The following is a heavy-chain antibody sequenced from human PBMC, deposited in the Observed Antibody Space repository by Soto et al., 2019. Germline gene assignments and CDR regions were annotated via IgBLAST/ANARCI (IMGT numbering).Heavy chain of an antibody. D-gene: IGHD3-10*01. CDR2: LSYDGRNK. CDR1: GFIFSSYG. Sequence: QVRLVESGGGVVQPGRSLRLSCAVSGFIFSSYGMHWVRQAPGKGLEWVTVLSYDGRNKFYADSVKGRFTISRDNSKNTRYLQMNSLRTEDTAVYYCAMGVVIRGRITVDYWGQGTLVTVSS. V-gene: IGHV3-30*03. J-gene: IGHJ4*02. CDR3: AMGVVIRGRITVDY.